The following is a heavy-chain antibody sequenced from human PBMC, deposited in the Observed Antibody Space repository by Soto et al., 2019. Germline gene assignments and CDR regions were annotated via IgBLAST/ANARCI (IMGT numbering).Heavy chain of an antibody. D-gene: IGHD6-13*01. Sequence: QVQLVQSGAEVKKPGASVKVSCKASGYTFTGYYMHWVRQAPGQGLEWMGWINPNSGGTNYAQKFQGWVTMTRDTSISTDYMELSRLRSDDTAVYYCARDPSTGAAAGENYYYYGIDVWGQGTTVTVSS. CDR1: GYTFTGYY. CDR2: INPNSGGT. V-gene: IGHV1-2*04. CDR3: ARDPSTGAAAGENYYYYGIDV. J-gene: IGHJ6*02.